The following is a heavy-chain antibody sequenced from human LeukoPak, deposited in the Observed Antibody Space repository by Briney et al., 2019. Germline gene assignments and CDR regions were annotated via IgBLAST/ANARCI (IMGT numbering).Heavy chain of an antibody. V-gene: IGHV3-33*01. D-gene: IGHD1-1*01. Sequence: GGSLRLSCAASGFTFSHHGMTWVRQSPGKGLEWVAIIWSDGSATYYGDSVKGRFTISRDNFKNTLFLEMTSLRADDTAVYYCARGGGPHLPGPSNWFDLWGQGTLVTVSS. CDR1: GFTFSHHG. CDR2: IWSDGSAT. CDR3: ARGGGPHLPGPSNWFDL. J-gene: IGHJ5*02.